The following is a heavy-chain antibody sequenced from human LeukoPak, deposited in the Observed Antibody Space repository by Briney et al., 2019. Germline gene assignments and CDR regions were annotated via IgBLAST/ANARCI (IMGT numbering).Heavy chain of an antibody. J-gene: IGHJ4*01. V-gene: IGHV4-39*07. CDR1: GGSISSSSYY. CDR2: IYYSGST. Sequence: SETLSLNCTVSGGSISSSSYYWGWIRQPPGKGLEWIGSIYYSGSTYYNPSLKSRVTISVDTSKNQFSLKLSSVTAADTAVYYCPRGYGAYSFDYGGQEPWSPSPQ. D-gene: IGHD4-17*01. CDR3: PRGYGAYSFDY.